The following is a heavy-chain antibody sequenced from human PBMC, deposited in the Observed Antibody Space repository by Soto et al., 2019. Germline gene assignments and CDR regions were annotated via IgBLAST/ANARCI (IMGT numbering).Heavy chain of an antibody. V-gene: IGHV4-39*01. CDR1: GGSISSSSYY. D-gene: IGHD3-16*01. Sequence: SETLSLTCTVSGGSISSSSYYWGWIRQPPGKGLEWIGSIYYSGSTYYNPSLKSRVTISVDTSKNQFSLKLCSVTAADTAVYYCARVRRIMITFGTGYYFDYWGQGTLVTVSS. J-gene: IGHJ4*02. CDR3: ARVRRIMITFGTGYYFDY. CDR2: IYYSGST.